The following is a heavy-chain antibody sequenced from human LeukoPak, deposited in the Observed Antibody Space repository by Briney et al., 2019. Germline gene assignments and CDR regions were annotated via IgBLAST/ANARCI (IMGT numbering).Heavy chain of an antibody. CDR3: ARGLGGRRGFDY. CDR2: INHSGST. D-gene: IGHD3-16*01. V-gene: IGHV4-34*01. CDR1: GGSFSGYY. Sequence: PSETLSLTCAVYGGSFSGYYWSWIRQPPGKGLEWIGEINHSGSTNYNPSLKSRVTISVDTSKNQFSLKLSSVTAADTAVYYCARGLGGRRGFDYWGQGTLVTVSS. J-gene: IGHJ4*02.